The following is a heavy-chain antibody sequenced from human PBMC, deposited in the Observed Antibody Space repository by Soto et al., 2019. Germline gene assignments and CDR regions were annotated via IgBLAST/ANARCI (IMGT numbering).Heavy chain of an antibody. CDR3: ARRRLGYCSGGSCYRAGDYYYYGMDV. CDR2: IDPSDSYT. CDR1: GYSFTSYW. Sequence: GESLKISCKGSGYSFTSYWISWVRQMPGKGLEWMGRIDPSDSYTNYSPSFQGHVTISADKSISAAYLQWSSLKASDTAMYYCARRRLGYCSGGSCYRAGDYYYYGMDVWGQGTTVTVSS. V-gene: IGHV5-10-1*01. D-gene: IGHD2-15*01. J-gene: IGHJ6*02.